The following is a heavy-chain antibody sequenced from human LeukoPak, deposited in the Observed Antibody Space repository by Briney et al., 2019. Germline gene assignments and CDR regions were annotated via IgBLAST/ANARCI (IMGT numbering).Heavy chain of an antibody. CDR1: GGSISSSNW. D-gene: IGHD5-18*01. CDR3: ARTVNTAFAYYYYYMDV. Sequence: SETLSLTCAVSGGSISSSNWWSWIRQPPGKGLEWIGYIYYSGSINYNPSLWSRVTISVDTSKNQFSLKLSSVTAADTAVYYCARTVNTAFAYYYYYMDVWGKGTTVTVSS. V-gene: IGHV4-61*01. CDR2: IYYSGSI. J-gene: IGHJ6*03.